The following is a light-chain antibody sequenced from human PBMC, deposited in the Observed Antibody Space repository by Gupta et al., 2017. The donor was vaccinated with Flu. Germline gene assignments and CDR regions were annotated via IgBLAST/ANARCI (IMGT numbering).Light chain of an antibody. CDR1: QSVSSSY. CDR2: GAS. J-gene: IGKJ3*01. V-gene: IGKV3-20*01. CDR3: HQYGSSPWT. Sequence: ERVTLSCRASQSVSSSYLAWYQQKPGQPPRLLIFGASSRAAGIPDRFSGSRSGTDFTLTISRLEPEDFAVYHCHQYGSSPWTFGPGTKVEI.